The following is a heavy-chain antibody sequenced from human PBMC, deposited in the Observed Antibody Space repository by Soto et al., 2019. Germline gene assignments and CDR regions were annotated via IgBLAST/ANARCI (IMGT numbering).Heavy chain of an antibody. CDR1: GGSISSYY. D-gene: IGHD3-16*02. J-gene: IGHJ6*02. Sequence: PEKLAVTYAVSGGSISSYYWSWIRQPAGQGLEWIGRIYTSGSTNYNPSLKSRVTMSVGTSKNQCSLKLSSVTAADTAVYYCAREVAGYDYVWGSYRSRYKYYAMDVWCQWLTVT. CDR3: AREVAGYDYVWGSYRSRYKYYAMDV. CDR2: IYTSGST. V-gene: IGHV4-4*07.